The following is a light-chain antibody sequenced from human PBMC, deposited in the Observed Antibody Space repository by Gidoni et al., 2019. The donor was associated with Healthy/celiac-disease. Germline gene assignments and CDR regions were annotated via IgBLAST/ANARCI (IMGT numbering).Light chain of an antibody. V-gene: IGKV1-33*01. J-gene: IGKJ4*01. Sequence: IQMTQSPSSLSASVGDRVTITCQASQDISNYLNWYPQKPGKAPKLLIYDASNLETGVPSRFSGSGSGTDFTCTISSLQPEDIATYYCQQYDNLPLTFGGGTKVEIK. CDR1: QDISNY. CDR3: QQYDNLPLT. CDR2: DAS.